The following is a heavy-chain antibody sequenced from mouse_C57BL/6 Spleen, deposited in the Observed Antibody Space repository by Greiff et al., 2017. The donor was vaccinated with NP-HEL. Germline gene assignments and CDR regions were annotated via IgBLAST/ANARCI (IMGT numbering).Heavy chain of an antibody. Sequence: EVQLQESGPGLVKPSQSLSLTCSVTGYSITSGYYWNWIRQSPGNKREWMGYISYDGSNNYNPSLKNRISITRDTSKNQFFLKLNSVTTEDTATYYCARAGDSYWYCDVWGTGTTVTVSS. CDR2: ISYDGSN. J-gene: IGHJ1*03. D-gene: IGHD4-1*01. CDR1: GYSITSGYY. CDR3: ARAGDSYWYCDV. V-gene: IGHV3-6*01.